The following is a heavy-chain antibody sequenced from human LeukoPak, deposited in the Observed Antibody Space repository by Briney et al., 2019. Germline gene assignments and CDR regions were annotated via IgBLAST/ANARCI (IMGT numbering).Heavy chain of an antibody. D-gene: IGHD3-3*01. CDR3: AKDGVADPFDY. Sequence: GGSLRLSCAASGFTFSSYNMNWVRQAPGKGLEWVSSITSSSSYIYYADSVKGRFTISRDNAKSSLYLQMNSLRAEDTAVYYCAKDGVADPFDYWGQGTLVTVSS. V-gene: IGHV3-21*01. J-gene: IGHJ4*02. CDR1: GFTFSSYN. CDR2: ITSSSSYI.